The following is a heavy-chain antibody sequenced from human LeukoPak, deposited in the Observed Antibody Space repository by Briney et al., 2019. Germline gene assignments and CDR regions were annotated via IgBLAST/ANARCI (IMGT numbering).Heavy chain of an antibody. V-gene: IGHV4-59*01. Sequence: PSETLSLTCTVFGGSISSYYWSWIRQPPGKGLEWIGYIYYSGSTNYNPSLKSRVTISVDTSKNQFSLKLSSVTAADTAVYYCARDRSGYDLTGLGPFDYWGQGTLVTVSS. J-gene: IGHJ4*02. D-gene: IGHD5-12*01. CDR3: ARDRSGYDLTGLGPFDY. CDR2: IYYSGST. CDR1: GGSISSYY.